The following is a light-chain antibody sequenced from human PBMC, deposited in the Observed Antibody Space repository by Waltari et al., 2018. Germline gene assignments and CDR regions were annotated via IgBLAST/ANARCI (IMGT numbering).Light chain of an antibody. CDR3: SSYTSSTSVI. Sequence: QSALTQPASVSGSPGQSITISCTGTSNDVGGYKYVSWYQQHPGKAPKVLIYDVNNRPSWVSNRLSGSKSGNTASLTISGIQAEDEADYFCSSYTSSTSVIFGGGTKVTVL. J-gene: IGLJ2*01. CDR2: DVN. CDR1: SNDVGGYKY. V-gene: IGLV2-14*03.